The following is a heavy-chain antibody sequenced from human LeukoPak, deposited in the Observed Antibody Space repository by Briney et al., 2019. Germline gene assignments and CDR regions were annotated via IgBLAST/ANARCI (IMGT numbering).Heavy chain of an antibody. D-gene: IGHD4-17*01. V-gene: IGHV1-69*06. Sequence: GASVKVSCKASGGTFSSYAISWVRQAPGQGREWMGGIIPFFGTANYAQKFQGRVTITSDKSTSTACMELSSLRSEDTAGHYCARMYGDREDPWGEGTLVTVSS. J-gene: IGHJ5*02. CDR1: GGTFSSYA. CDR2: IIPFFGTA. CDR3: ARMYGDREDP.